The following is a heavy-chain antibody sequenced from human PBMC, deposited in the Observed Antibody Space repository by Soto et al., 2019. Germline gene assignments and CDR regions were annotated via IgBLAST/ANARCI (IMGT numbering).Heavy chain of an antibody. D-gene: IGHD3-22*01. J-gene: IGHJ3*02. Sequence: PSETLSLTCNVSGGSISKFYWSWIRQSAGKGLEWIGYIYHSGSTYYNPSLKSRVTISVDRSKNQFSLKLSSVTAADTAVYYCARSLKFDSSGYYSSDAFDIWGQGTMVTVSS. CDR3: ARSLKFDSSGYYSSDAFDI. V-gene: IGHV4-59*12. CDR2: IYHSGST. CDR1: GGSISKFY.